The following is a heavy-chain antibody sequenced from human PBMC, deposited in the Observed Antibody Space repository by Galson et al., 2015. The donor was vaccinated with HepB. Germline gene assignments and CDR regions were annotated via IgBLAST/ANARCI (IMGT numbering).Heavy chain of an antibody. CDR3: ARIMSSEQQLGWRDFDY. CDR1: GGSISSSNYY. V-gene: IGHV4-39*07. D-gene: IGHD6-13*01. Sequence: SETLSLTCTVSGGSISSSNYYWDWIRQPPGKGLEWIGSIYYSATTFYNTSLKSRVTMSIDTSKNQFSLNLRSVTAADTAVYYCARIMSSEQQLGWRDFDYWGQGTLVTVSS. CDR2: IYYSATT. J-gene: IGHJ4*02.